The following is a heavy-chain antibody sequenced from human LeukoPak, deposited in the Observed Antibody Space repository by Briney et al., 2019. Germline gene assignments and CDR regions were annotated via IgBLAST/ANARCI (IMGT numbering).Heavy chain of an antibody. J-gene: IGHJ6*03. CDR3: AKDGGYCSSTSCYSYYYMDV. Sequence: GGSLRLSCAASGFTFDDYAMYWVRHAPGKGLECVSDISWNSGSIGYADSVKGRFTISRDNAKNSLYLQMNSLRAEDTALYYCAKDGGYCSSTSCYSYYYMDVWGKGTTVTVSS. D-gene: IGHD2-2*01. V-gene: IGHV3-9*01. CDR2: ISWNSGSI. CDR1: GFTFDDYA.